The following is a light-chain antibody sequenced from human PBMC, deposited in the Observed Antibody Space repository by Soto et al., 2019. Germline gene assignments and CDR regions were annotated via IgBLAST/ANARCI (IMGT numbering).Light chain of an antibody. CDR2: IAS. CDR3: LLDYAYFWA. J-gene: IGKJ1*01. V-gene: IGKV1-6*01. Sequence: AIQLTQSPSSLSASVGDRVAITCRASQGIRSYLAWYQQKPGEAPKLLISIASILQSGVPSRFSGSGFGTDFTLTINSLQPEDFATYYCLLDYAYFWAFGQGTKVDIK. CDR1: QGIRSY.